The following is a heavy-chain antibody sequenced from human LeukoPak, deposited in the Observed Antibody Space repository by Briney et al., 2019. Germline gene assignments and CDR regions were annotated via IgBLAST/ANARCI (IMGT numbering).Heavy chain of an antibody. Sequence: ASVKVPCKASGYTFTDYYMHWVRQAPGQGLEWMGRINPDSGVTNFARKFQGRVTMTRDTSISTAYMELSRLTSDDTAVYYCATPLWFGKFIFHYWGQGSLVTVSS. CDR2: INPDSGVT. V-gene: IGHV1-2*06. CDR1: GYTFTDYY. J-gene: IGHJ4*02. CDR3: ATPLWFGKFIFHY. D-gene: IGHD3-10*01.